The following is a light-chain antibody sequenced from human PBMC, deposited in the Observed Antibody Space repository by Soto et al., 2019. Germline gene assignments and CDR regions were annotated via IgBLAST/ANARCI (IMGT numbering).Light chain of an antibody. Sequence: DIQVTPSPSSLSASVGDRVTITCRASQSIRSYLHWYQEKPGKAPKLLIYVTSSWKSGVLSLFRGSGPGTDVTHTNSSPRPHDFATYSCQQYNTYWKFGQGTKV. CDR2: VTS. V-gene: IGKV1-39*01. CDR1: QSIRSY. J-gene: IGKJ1*01. CDR3: QQYNTYWK.